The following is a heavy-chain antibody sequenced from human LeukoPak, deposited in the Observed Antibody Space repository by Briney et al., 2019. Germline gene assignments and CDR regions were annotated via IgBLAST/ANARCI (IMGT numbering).Heavy chain of an antibody. J-gene: IGHJ4*02. V-gene: IGHV1-2*02. CDR3: ARDPRSSSWYERDY. CDR1: GYTFTGYY. CDR2: INPNSGGT. D-gene: IGHD6-13*01. Sequence: ASVKVSFKASGYTFTGYYMHWVRQAPGQGLEWMGWINPNSGGTNYAQKFQGRVTMTRDTSISTAYMELSRLRSDDTAVYYCARDPRSSSWYERDYWGQGTLVTVSS.